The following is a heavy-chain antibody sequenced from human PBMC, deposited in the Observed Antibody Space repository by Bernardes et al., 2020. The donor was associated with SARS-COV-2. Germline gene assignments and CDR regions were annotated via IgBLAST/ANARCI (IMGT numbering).Heavy chain of an antibody. CDR2: IWFDGSNQ. J-gene: IGHJ5*02. V-gene: IGHV3-30*02. CDR3: ATHDRTGYYYGA. CDR1: GFTFRTYA. D-gene: IGHD3-22*01. Sequence: GGSLRLSCAASGFTFRTYAMHWVRQAPGKGLEWVADIWFDGSNQYYADTVKGRFTVSRDTSKKTVFLQMSSLSAEDTAVYYCATHDRTGYYYGAWGQGTRVTVSP.